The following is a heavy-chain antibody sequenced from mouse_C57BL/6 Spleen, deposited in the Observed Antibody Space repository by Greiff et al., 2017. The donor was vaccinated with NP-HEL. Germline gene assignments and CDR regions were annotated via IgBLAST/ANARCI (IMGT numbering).Heavy chain of an antibody. CDR2: IHPNSGST. CDR1: GYTFTSYW. Sequence: QVHVKQPGAELVKPGASVKLSCKASGYTFTSYWMHWVKQRPGQGLEWIGMIHPNSGSTNYNEKFKSKATLTVDKSSSTAYMQLSSLTSEDSAVYYCARRGVYYGNSYYFDYWGQGTTLTVSS. J-gene: IGHJ2*01. CDR3: ARRGVYYGNSYYFDY. V-gene: IGHV1-64*01. D-gene: IGHD2-1*01.